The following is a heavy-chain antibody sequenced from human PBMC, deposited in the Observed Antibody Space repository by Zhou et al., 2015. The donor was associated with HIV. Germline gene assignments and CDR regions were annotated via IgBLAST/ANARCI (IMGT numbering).Heavy chain of an antibody. V-gene: IGHV1-69*01. CDR2: IIPIFGTA. Sequence: QVQLVQSGAEVKKPGSSVKVSCKASGGTFSSYAISWVRQAPGQGLEWMGGIIPIFGTANYAQKFQGRVTITADESTSTAYMELSSLRSEDTAVYYCASPYDSSGYYSNAYGAFDIWGQGTMVTSLQ. CDR1: GGTFSSYA. D-gene: IGHD3-22*01. J-gene: IGHJ3*02. CDR3: ASPYDSSGYYSNAYGAFDI.